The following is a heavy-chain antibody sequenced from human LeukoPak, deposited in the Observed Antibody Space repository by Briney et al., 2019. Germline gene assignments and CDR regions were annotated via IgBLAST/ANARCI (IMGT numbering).Heavy chain of an antibody. Sequence: HPGGSLRLSCAASGFTFSSYGMHWVRQAPGKGLEWVAFIRYDGSNKYYADSVKGRFTISRDNSKNTLYLQMNSLRAEDTAVYYCAKDRGSGSYYNHFDYWGQGTLVTVSS. J-gene: IGHJ4*02. CDR1: GFTFSSYG. CDR3: AKDRGSGSYYNHFDY. D-gene: IGHD3-10*01. V-gene: IGHV3-30*02. CDR2: IRYDGSNK.